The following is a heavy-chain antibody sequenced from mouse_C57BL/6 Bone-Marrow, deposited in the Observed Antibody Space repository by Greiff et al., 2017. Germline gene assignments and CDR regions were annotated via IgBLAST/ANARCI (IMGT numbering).Heavy chain of an antibody. CDR1: GFNIKDDY. CDR3: TYDNGSRPFDD. V-gene: IGHV14-4*01. CDR2: TDPENGDN. D-gene: IGHD1-1*01. J-gene: IGHJ2*01. Sequence: VQLQQSGAELVRPGASVKLSCTASGFNIKDDYMHWVKQRPEQVLEWIGWTDPENGDNGYASQFPGKATITADPSCNTANLQLSILSSEYTAVYYFTYDNGSRPFDDWGTGTTLTVSS.